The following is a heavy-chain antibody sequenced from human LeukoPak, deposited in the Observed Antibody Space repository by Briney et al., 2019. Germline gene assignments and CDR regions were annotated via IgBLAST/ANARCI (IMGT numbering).Heavy chain of an antibody. Sequence: SETLSLTCAVYGGSFSGYYWSWIRQPPGKGLEWIGEINHSGSTNYNPSLKSRVTISVDTSKNQFSLKLSSVTAADTAVYYCARIPIRFLEYFDYWGQGALVTVS. CDR3: ARIPIRFLEYFDY. CDR1: GGSFSGYY. D-gene: IGHD3-3*01. J-gene: IGHJ4*02. V-gene: IGHV4-34*01. CDR2: INHSGST.